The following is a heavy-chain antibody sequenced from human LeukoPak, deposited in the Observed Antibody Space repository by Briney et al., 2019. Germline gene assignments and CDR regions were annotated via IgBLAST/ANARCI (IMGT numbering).Heavy chain of an antibody. CDR3: ARDKEVGATRIDY. V-gene: IGHV3-7*03. J-gene: IGHJ4*02. D-gene: IGHD1-26*01. CDR1: GFTFSTYW. Sequence: GGSLRLSCAASGFTFSTYWMSWVRQTPGKGLEWVANIKQDGSERYYVDSVKGRFTISRDNAENSLYLQMNSLRAEDTALYYCARDKEVGATRIDYWGQGTLVTVSS. CDR2: IKQDGSER.